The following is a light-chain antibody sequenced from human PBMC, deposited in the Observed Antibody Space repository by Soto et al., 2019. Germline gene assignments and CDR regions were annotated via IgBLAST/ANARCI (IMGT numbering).Light chain of an antibody. CDR1: RSDVGSYNL. J-gene: IGLJ3*02. CDR3: CSYAGSSTLV. V-gene: IGLV2-23*01. CDR2: EGS. Sequence: QSALTQPASLSGSPGQSITISCTGTRSDVGSYNLVSWYQHHPGKAPKLMIYEGSKRPSGVSNRFSGSKSGNTASLTISGLQAEDEADYYCCSYAGSSTLVFGGGTKLTVL.